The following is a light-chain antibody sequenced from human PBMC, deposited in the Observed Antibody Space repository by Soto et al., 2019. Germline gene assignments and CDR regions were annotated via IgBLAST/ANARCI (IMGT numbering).Light chain of an antibody. Sequence: QSVLTQPASVSGSPGQSITISCTGTNNDVGAYPYVSWYQQHPGTAPKLIIYEVTNRPSGISDRFSGSKSGNTASLTISGIHAEDESDYDCSSFATSGTTVIFGGGTKVTVL. V-gene: IGLV2-14*01. CDR3: SSFATSGTTVI. CDR2: EVT. CDR1: NNDVGAYPY. J-gene: IGLJ2*01.